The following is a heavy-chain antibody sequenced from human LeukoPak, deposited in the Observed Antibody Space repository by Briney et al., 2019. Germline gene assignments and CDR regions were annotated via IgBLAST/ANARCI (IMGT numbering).Heavy chain of an antibody. Sequence: ASETLSLTCAVSGSSISSGYYWGWIRQPPGKGLEWIGSIYHSGSTYSNPSLKSRVTKALDTSKNQFSLKLSSVTAADTAVYYCARSSSSWFDFDYWGQGTLVTVSS. J-gene: IGHJ4*02. D-gene: IGHD6-13*01. CDR3: ARSSSSWFDFDY. CDR1: GSSISSGYY. V-gene: IGHV4-38-2*01. CDR2: IYHSGST.